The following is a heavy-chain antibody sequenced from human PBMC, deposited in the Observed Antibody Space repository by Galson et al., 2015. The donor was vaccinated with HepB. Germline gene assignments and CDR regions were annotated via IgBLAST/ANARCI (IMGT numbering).Heavy chain of an antibody. Sequence: SVKVSCKASRGTFISSAISWVRQAPGQGLEWVGGIIPIFASTKSAQKFQARVTFTADKSTNTAYMELSSLKSEDTAVYYCARGPFSSGHFREIDYWGQGTLVTVSS. J-gene: IGHJ4*02. CDR2: IIPIFAST. V-gene: IGHV1-69*06. D-gene: IGHD6-19*01. CDR1: RGTFISSA. CDR3: ARGPFSSGHFREIDY.